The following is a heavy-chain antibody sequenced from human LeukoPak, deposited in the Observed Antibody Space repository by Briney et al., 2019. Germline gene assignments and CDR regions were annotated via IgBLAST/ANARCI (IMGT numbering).Heavy chain of an antibody. CDR3: ARARVAAAGTSPWDY. D-gene: IGHD6-13*01. Sequence: SETLSLTCTVSGGSISSYYWSWIRQPPGKGLEWIGYIYYSGSTNYNPSLKSRVTISVDTSKNQFSLKLSSVTAADTAVYYCARARVAAAGTSPWDYWGQGTLVTVHS. CDR1: GGSISSYY. V-gene: IGHV4-59*01. J-gene: IGHJ4*02. CDR2: IYYSGST.